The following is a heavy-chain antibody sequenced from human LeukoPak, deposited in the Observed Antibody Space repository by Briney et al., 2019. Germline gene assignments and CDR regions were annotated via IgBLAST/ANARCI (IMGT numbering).Heavy chain of an antibody. CDR3: AITYCGGDCYSGGNWFDP. Sequence: SVKVSCKASGGTLSSYAISWVRQAPGQGLEWMGRIIPIFGTANYAQKFQGRVTITTDESTSTAYMELSSLRSEDTAVYYCAITYCGGDCYSGGNWFDPWGQGTLVTLSS. D-gene: IGHD2-21*02. V-gene: IGHV1-69*05. CDR1: GGTLSSYA. J-gene: IGHJ5*02. CDR2: IIPIFGTA.